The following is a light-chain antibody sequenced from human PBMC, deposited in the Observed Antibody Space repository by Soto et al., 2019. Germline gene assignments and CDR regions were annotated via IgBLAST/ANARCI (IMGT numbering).Light chain of an antibody. J-gene: IGLJ2*01. Sequence: QSALTQPPSASGSPGQSVTISCTGTSSDVAAYNFVSWYQQHPGKAPKLMIYEVSKRPSGVPDRFSGSKSGNTASLTVSALQAEDEADYYCSSYAGSSNLGVFGGGTQLTVL. CDR3: SSYAGSSNLGV. V-gene: IGLV2-8*01. CDR2: EVS. CDR1: SSDVAAYNF.